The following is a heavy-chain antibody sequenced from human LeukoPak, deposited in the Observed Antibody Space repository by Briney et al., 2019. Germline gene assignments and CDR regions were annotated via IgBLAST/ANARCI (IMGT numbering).Heavy chain of an antibody. Sequence: PSETLSLTCTVSGGSTSSSSYYWGWIRQPPGKGLEWIGSIYYSGTTYYNPSLKSRVSISVDTSKNQFSLKLSSVTAADTAVYYCARSYCSSSCYAVGAFDIWGQGTVVTVSS. J-gene: IGHJ3*02. CDR3: ARSYCSSSCYAVGAFDI. CDR1: GGSTSSSSYY. V-gene: IGHV4-39*01. CDR2: IYYSGTT. D-gene: IGHD2-2*01.